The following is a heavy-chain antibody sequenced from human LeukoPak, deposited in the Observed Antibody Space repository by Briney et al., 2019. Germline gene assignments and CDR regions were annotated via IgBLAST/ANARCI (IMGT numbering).Heavy chain of an antibody. CDR3: AREMTTVTTRNGWFDP. CDR2: ISAYNSNT. J-gene: IGHJ5*02. V-gene: IGHV1-18*01. Sequence: ASVKVSCKASGYTFTSYGISWVRQAPGQGLEWMGWISAYNSNTNYAQKLQGRVTMTTDTSTSTAYMELRSLRSDDTAVYYCAREMTTVTTRNGWFDPWGQGTLVTVSS. D-gene: IGHD4-17*01. CDR1: GYTFTSYG.